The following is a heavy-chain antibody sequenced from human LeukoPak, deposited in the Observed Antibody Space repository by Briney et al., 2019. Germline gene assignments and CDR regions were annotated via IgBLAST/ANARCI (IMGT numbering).Heavy chain of an antibody. Sequence: PGGSLRLSCAASGFTFSTYAMHWVRQGPGKGLEYVSSISSNGDRTYYANSVKGRCTISRDNSRNTLYLQMGSLRAEDMAVYYCARGGVNVAAAGFVSWGQGTLVTVSS. J-gene: IGHJ4*02. V-gene: IGHV3-64*01. CDR2: ISSNGDRT. CDR1: GFTFSTYA. CDR3: ARGGVNVAAAGFVS. D-gene: IGHD6-13*01.